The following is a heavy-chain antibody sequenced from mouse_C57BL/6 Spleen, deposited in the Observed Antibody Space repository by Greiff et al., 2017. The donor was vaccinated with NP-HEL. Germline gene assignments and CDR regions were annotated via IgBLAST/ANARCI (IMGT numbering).Heavy chain of an antibody. CDR3: AYGPYYAMDY. V-gene: IGHV1-69*01. CDR1: GYTFTSYW. J-gene: IGHJ4*01. D-gene: IGHD1-1*02. Sequence: QVQLQQPGAELVMPGASVKLSCKASGYTFTSYWMHWVKQRPGQGLEWIGEIDPSDSYTNYNQKFKGKSTLTVDKSSSTAYMQLSSLTSEDSAVYYCAYGPYYAMDYWGQGTSVTVSS. CDR2: IDPSDSYT.